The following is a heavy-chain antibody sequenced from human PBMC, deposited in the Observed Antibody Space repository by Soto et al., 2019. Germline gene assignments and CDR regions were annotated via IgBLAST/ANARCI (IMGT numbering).Heavy chain of an antibody. Sequence: SGGSLRLSCAASGFTFSNAWMNWVRQAPGKGLEWVGRIKSKTDGGTTDYAAPVKGRFTISRDDSKNTLYLQMNSLKTEDTAVYYCTTEFQYGVYYYYGMDVWGQGTTVTVSS. D-gene: IGHD3-10*01. CDR2: IKSKTDGGTT. CDR3: TTEFQYGVYYYYGMDV. J-gene: IGHJ6*02. CDR1: GFTFSNAW. V-gene: IGHV3-15*07.